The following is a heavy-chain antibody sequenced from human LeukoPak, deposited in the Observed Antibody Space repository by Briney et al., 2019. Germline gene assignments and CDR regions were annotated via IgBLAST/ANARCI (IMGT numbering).Heavy chain of an antibody. CDR1: GGSIRTNY. D-gene: IGHD1-26*01. J-gene: IGHJ4*02. Sequence: SETLSLTCTVPGGSIRTNYWSWIRQTPGKGLEWIGYINYNGNTNSNPSLKSRVTISVDTSRSQFSLKLSSVTAADTAVYYCARHGQVTGNFYAHFDYWGQGILVTVSS. V-gene: IGHV4-59*08. CDR2: INYNGNT. CDR3: ARHGQVTGNFYAHFDY.